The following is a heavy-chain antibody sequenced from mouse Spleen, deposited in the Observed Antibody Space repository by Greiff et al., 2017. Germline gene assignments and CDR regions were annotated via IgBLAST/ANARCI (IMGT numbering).Heavy chain of an antibody. CDR2: IYPGSGNT. CDR1: GYTFTDYY. V-gene: IGHV1-76*01. D-gene: IGHD2-4*01. Sequence: VQLKESGAELVRPGASVKLSCKASGYTFTDYYINWVKQRPGQGLEWIARIYPGSGNTYYNEKFKGKATLTAEKSSSTAYMQLSSLTSEDSAVSCCARLEITTRAMEGWGRGASVSVSS. J-gene: IGHJ4*01. CDR3: ARLEITTRAMEG.